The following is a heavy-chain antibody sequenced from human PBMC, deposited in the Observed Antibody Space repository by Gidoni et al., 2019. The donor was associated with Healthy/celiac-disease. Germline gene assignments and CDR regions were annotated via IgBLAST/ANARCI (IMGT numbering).Heavy chain of an antibody. V-gene: IGHV4-61*02. J-gene: IGHJ4*02. Sequence: QVQLQESSPGLVKPSHTLSLTCTPSGGSIRRGRYYWSWIRQPAGKGLEWIGRIYTSGSPNYHPSLKSRVTISVDTSKNQFSLKLSSVTAADTAVYYCARGLFSGFSEFDYWGQGTLVTVSS. D-gene: IGHD3-10*01. CDR1: GGSIRRGRYY. CDR2: IYTSGSP. CDR3: ARGLFSGFSEFDY.